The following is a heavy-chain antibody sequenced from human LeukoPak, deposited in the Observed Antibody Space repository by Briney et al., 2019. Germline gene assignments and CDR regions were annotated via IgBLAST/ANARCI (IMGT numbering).Heavy chain of an antibody. CDR3: ARGHHSFDF. V-gene: IGHV3-72*01. CDR1: GFTFSDHY. Sequence: PGGSLRLSCAVSGFTFSDHYMDWVRQAPGKGLEWVGRSANKADGYATQYAPSVKGRFTVSRGDSKKSLFLQMSSLKTEDTAIYYCARGHHSFDFWGQGTLVTVSS. J-gene: IGHJ4*02. CDR2: SANKADGYAT.